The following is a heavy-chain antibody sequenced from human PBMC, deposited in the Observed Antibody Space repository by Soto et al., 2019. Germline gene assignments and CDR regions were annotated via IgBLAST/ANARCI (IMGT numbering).Heavy chain of an antibody. CDR2: ILSDYNT. V-gene: IGHV3-23*03. CDR3: ARRTSGCFGY. J-gene: IGHJ4*02. D-gene: IGHD6-19*01. Sequence: EVQLLESGGGLVQPGGSLTLSCAASGFTFSDYTMTWVRQAPGKVLECISVILSDYNTYYAGSVRGRFTISRDNSKNTLYLEMNSLRAEDTAVYYCARRTSGCFGYWGQGALVTVSS. CDR1: GFTFSDYT.